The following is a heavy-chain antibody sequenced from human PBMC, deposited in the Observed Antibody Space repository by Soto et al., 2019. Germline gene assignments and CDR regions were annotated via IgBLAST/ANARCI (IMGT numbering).Heavy chain of an antibody. CDR1: GGTFSSYA. J-gene: IGHJ6*02. V-gene: IGHV1-69*01. CDR2: IIPIPGTA. D-gene: IGHD2-2*01. Sequence: QVQLVQSGAEVKRPGSSVKVSCKASGGTFSSYAISWVQQAPGQGLEWMGGIIPIPGTANYAQKFQGRVTITADESTSTAHMELSSLRSEDTAVYYCARSQGSSTSLEIYYYYYYGMDVWGQGTTVTVSS. CDR3: ARSQGSSTSLEIYYYYYYGMDV.